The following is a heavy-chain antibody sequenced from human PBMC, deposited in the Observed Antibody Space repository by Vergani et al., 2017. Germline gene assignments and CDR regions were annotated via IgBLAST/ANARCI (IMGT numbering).Heavy chain of an antibody. CDR2: ISVSGTSI. CDR3: ARVGTWAFYI. Sequence: QEQLVESGGGLVKPGGSLRLSCEASGFTFNAYYMSWVRQAPGKGLECVSYISVSGTSIHYADSVKGRFTISRDNAKSSLSLQMHSLTAEDTAVYFCARVGTWAFYIWGQGTVVTVS. CDR1: GFTFNAYY. V-gene: IGHV3-11*01. D-gene: IGHD1-14*01. J-gene: IGHJ3*02.